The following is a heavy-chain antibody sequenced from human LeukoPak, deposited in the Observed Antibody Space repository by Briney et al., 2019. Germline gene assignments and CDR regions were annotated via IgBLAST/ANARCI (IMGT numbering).Heavy chain of an antibody. Sequence: GGSLRLSCAASGFTFSSYGMHWVRQAPGKGLEWVAVISYDGSNKYYADSVKGRFTISRDNSKNTLYLQMNSLRAEDTAVYYCAKDLEQQLVPLYYYYYGMDVWGQGTTVTVSS. CDR2: ISYDGSNK. V-gene: IGHV3-30*18. D-gene: IGHD6-13*01. CDR1: GFTFSSYG. CDR3: AKDLEQQLVPLYYYYYGMDV. J-gene: IGHJ6*02.